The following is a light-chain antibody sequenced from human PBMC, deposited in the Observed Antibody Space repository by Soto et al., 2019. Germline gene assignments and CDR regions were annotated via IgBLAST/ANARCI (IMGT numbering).Light chain of an antibody. J-gene: IGKJ4*01. V-gene: IGKV1-5*03. CDR3: QEYNGDSGLT. CDR2: SAS. CDR1: QTIRSW. Sequence: DIQMTQSPSTLSASIGDRVTITCRASQTIRSWVAWYQQKPGKAPELLIYSASGLESGVPSRFSGSGFGTEFTLTISSLHPDDFATYYCQEYNGDSGLTFGGGTKVEIK.